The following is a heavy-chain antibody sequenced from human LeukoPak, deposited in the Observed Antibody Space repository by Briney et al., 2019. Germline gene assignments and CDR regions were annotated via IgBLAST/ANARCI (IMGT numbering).Heavy chain of an antibody. CDR3: ARDSPYYYDSSPNWFDP. CDR1: GGTFSSYA. V-gene: IGHV1-69*05. CDR2: IIPIFGTA. Sequence: SVKVSCKASGGTFSSYAISWVRQAPGQGLEWMGRIIPIFGTANYAQKFQGRVTITTDESTSTAYMELSSLRSVDTAVYYCARDSPYYYDSSPNWFDPWGQGTLVTVSS. J-gene: IGHJ5*02. D-gene: IGHD3-22*01.